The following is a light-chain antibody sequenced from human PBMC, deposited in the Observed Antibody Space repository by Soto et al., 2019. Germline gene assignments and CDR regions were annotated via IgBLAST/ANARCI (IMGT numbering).Light chain of an antibody. CDR2: DVS. J-gene: IGLJ1*01. V-gene: IGLV2-14*01. Sequence: QSVLTQAASVSGSPGQSITISCTGTSSDVGAYNYVSWYQQHPGKAPKLIIYDVSNRPSGVSNRFSGSKSGNTASLTISALQAEDEADYYCSSFTCSSTRVSGTGTKLT. CDR1: SSDVGAYNY. CDR3: SSFTCSSTRV.